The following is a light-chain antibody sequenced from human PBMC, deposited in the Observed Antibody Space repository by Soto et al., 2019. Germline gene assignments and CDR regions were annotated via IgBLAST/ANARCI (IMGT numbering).Light chain of an antibody. J-gene: IGKJ1*01. CDR1: QSVSSSY. Sequence: EIVLTQSPDTLYLSPGERATLSCRASQSVSSSYLAWYQQKPGQAPRLVIHGASRRAPGIPDWLSGSGSGTDFTITISSLEPEHFAVYYFQQYGSSPWTFGQGTNVEIK. CDR2: GAS. V-gene: IGKV3-20*01. CDR3: QQYGSSPWT.